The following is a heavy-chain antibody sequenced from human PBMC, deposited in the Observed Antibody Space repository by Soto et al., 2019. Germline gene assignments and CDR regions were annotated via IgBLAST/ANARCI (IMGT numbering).Heavy chain of an antibody. V-gene: IGHV4-31*03. CDR3: ARDRGFGMDV. J-gene: IGHJ6*02. Sequence: QVQLQESGPGLVKPSQTLSLTCSVSGDSINSGNYYWNWLRQHPGKGLEWIGYIFHAGSTYFSPSLRGRATISADTSQNRFSLDLSSVTAADTAVYFCARDRGFGMDVWGQGTTVTVSS. CDR2: IFHAGST. CDR1: GDSINSGNYY.